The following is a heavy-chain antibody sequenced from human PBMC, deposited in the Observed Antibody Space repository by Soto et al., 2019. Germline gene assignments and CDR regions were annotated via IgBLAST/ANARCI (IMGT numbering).Heavy chain of an antibody. D-gene: IGHD1-26*01. CDR3: TRHPGVPRDVGAKRVVGYYGMDV. Sequence: EVQLVESGGGLVQPGGSLKLSCAASGFTFSGSAMHWVRQASGKGLEWVGRIRSKANSYATAYAASVKGRFTISRDDSKNTAYLQMNSLKTEDTAVYYCTRHPGVPRDVGAKRVVGYYGMDVWGQGTTVTVSS. CDR1: GFTFSGSA. V-gene: IGHV3-73*01. CDR2: IRSKANSYAT. J-gene: IGHJ6*02.